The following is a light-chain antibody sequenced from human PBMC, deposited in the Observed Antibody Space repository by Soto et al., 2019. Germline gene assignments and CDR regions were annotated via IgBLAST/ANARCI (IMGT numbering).Light chain of an antibody. Sequence: DIRMTQSPSTLSASIGDRVTITCRASQSISNWLAWYQQKPGKGPKLLIYDASTLASGVPSRFSGSGSGTEFTLTISSLQPADFATYFCQQYDDYSWTFGQGTKVEIK. CDR2: DAS. J-gene: IGKJ1*01. CDR3: QQYDDYSWT. CDR1: QSISNW. V-gene: IGKV1-5*01.